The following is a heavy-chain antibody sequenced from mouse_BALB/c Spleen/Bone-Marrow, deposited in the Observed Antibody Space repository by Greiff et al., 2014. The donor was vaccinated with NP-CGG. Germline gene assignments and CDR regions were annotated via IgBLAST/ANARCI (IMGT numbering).Heavy chain of an antibody. Sequence: VQVVESGPGLVAPSQSLSITCTVSGFSLTDYGVSWIRQPPGKGLEWLGVIWGGGITYYNSTLKSRLSISKDNSKSQVSLKMNSLQTDDTAMYYCAKHDTTVVLDYWGQGTTLTFSS. J-gene: IGHJ2*01. CDR3: AKHDTTVVLDY. V-gene: IGHV2-6-5*01. CDR1: GFSLTDYG. D-gene: IGHD1-1*01. CDR2: IWGGGIT.